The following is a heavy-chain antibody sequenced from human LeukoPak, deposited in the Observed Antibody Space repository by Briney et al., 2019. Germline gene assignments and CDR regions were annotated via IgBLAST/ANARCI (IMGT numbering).Heavy chain of an antibody. J-gene: IGHJ6*02. CDR2: IRSKANSSAT. D-gene: IGHD6-13*01. V-gene: IGHV3-73*01. CDR1: GFTFSGSA. CDR3: TRRMGSSWYNFHYYYGMDV. Sequence: GRSLRLSCEASGFTFSGSAMHWVRQASGNGLEWVGRIRSKANSSATAYAASGKGRLTISRDDSKNTAYLQMNSLKTEDTAVYYCTRRMGSSWYNFHYYYGMDVWGQGTTVTVSS.